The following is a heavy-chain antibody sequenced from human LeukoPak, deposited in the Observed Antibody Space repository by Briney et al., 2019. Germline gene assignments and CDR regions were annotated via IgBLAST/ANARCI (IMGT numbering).Heavy chain of an antibody. D-gene: IGHD6-6*01. Sequence: SVKVSCKASGGTFNSYTISWMRQAPAQGPEWMGRIIPILGIANYAQKFQGRVTITADKSTSTAYMELSSLRSEDTAVYYCARDIAARPGGAFDIWGQGTMVTVSS. J-gene: IGHJ3*02. CDR1: GGTFNSYT. CDR3: ARDIAARPGGAFDI. CDR2: IIPILGIA. V-gene: IGHV1-69*04.